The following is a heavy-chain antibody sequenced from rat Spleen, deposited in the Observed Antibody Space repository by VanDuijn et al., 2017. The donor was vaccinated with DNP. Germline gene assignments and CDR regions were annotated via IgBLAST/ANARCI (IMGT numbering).Heavy chain of an antibody. CDR1: GFTFSDYY. D-gene: IGHD1-6*01. Sequence: EVQLVESGGGLVQPGRSMKLSCAASGFTFSDYYMAWVRQVPTKGLEWVATISTSGSRTYYPDSVKGRFTISRDNAKSILYLKMNSLRSDDMATYYCATLGVMYTTDYPYYYAMDAWGQGTSVTVSS. CDR2: ISTSGSRT. V-gene: IGHV5-46*01. J-gene: IGHJ4*01. CDR3: ATLGVMYTTDYPYYYAMDA.